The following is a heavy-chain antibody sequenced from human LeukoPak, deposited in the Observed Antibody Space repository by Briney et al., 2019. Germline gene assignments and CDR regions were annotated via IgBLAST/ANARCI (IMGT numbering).Heavy chain of an antibody. CDR1: GGSISSYY. V-gene: IGHV4-59*01. CDR3: ARVGTYRYFDL. Sequence: PSETLSLTRTVSGGSISSYYWSWIRQPPGKGLEWIGYIYYSGSTNYNPSLKSRVTISVDTSRNQFSLKLSSVTATDTAVYYCARVGTYRYFDLWGRGTLVTVSS. J-gene: IGHJ2*01. D-gene: IGHD2-2*02. CDR2: IYYSGST.